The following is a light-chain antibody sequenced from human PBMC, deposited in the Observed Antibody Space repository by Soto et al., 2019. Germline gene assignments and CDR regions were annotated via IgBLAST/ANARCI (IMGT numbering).Light chain of an antibody. CDR1: QNVHSN. CDR2: GAS. J-gene: IGKJ2*01. Sequence: EIVMTQSPATLSVSPGERATLSCRASQNVHSNLAWYQQKPGQAPRLLIYGASTRDTGVPARFSGSGSGTEFTLTISSLQPEDLAIYYCQHLNNWPSYTFGQGTKVDIK. CDR3: QHLNNWPSYT. V-gene: IGKV3-15*01.